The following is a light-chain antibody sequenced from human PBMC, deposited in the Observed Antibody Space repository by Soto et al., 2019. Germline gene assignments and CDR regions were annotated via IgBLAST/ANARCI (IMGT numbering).Light chain of an antibody. J-gene: IGKJ2*01. CDR2: GAS. V-gene: IGKV3-20*01. CDR3: QQYDSSPYT. Sequence: EIVLTQSPGTLSLSPGERAILSCRASQSVSSSYLAWYQQKPGQAPRVLIYGASSRATGIPDRFSGSGSGTDFTLTISRLEPEDYAVYYCQQYDSSPYTFGQGTKLEIK. CDR1: QSVSSSY.